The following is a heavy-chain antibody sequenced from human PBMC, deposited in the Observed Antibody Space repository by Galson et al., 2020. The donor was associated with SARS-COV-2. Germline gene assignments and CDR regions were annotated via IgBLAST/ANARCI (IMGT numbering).Heavy chain of an antibody. Sequence: GESLKIPREFSGFTYNNYWMKWVRQAPGKGLEWVANIKQDGSEKYYVNSVKGRFTISRDNAKNSLYQQMSSLSAEVTAVYYCARNGQIQHVISGSRAFDMCGQGTMVTLSS. CDR3: ARNGQIQHVISGSRAFDM. CDR2: IKQDGSEK. CDR1: GFTYNNYW. V-gene: IGHV3-7*01. J-gene: IGHJ3*02. D-gene: IGHD3-22*01.